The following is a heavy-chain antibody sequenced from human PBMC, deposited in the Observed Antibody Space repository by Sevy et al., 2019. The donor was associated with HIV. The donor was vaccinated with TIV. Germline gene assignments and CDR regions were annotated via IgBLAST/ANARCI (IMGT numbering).Heavy chain of an antibody. V-gene: IGHV1-69*13. J-gene: IGHJ6*02. CDR1: GGTFSTYA. CDR3: AREWALGGMDV. Sequence: ASVKVSCKASGGTFSTYAISWVRQAPGQGLEWMGVTIPKSGTANYAQKFQGRVTITADESTNTAYMGLSSLRSEDTAVYFCAREWALGGMDVWGQGTTVTVSS. CDR2: TIPKSGTA. D-gene: IGHD1-26*01.